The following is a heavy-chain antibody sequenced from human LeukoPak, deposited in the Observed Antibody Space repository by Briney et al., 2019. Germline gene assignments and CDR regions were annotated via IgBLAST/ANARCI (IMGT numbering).Heavy chain of an antibody. D-gene: IGHD4-17*01. J-gene: IGHJ4*02. CDR2: INWNGGTT. V-gene: IGHV3-20*04. CDR1: GFTFDDYA. CDR3: SSYPWDGDSPVGY. Sequence: PGGSLRLSCAASGFTFDDYAMSWVRQAPGKGLEWVSGINWNGGTTHYADSVKGRFTISRANAKNSLNLQMNSLRAEDTALYYCSSYPWDGDSPVGYRGQGTLVTVS.